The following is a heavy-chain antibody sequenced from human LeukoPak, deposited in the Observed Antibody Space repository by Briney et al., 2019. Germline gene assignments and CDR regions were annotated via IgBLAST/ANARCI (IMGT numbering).Heavy chain of an antibody. Sequence: SETLSLTCTVSGGSISSYYWSWIRQPPWKELEWIGYIYYSGSTSYNPSLKSRVTISVDTSKNQFSLKLSSVTPEDTAVYYCGRETDFGVVTNWGQGTLVTVSS. CDR2: IYYSGST. CDR1: GGSISSYY. V-gene: IGHV4-59*12. CDR3: GRETDFGVVTN. D-gene: IGHD3-3*01. J-gene: IGHJ4*02.